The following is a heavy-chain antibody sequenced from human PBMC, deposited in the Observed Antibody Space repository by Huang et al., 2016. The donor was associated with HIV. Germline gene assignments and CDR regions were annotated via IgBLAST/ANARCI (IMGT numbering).Heavy chain of an antibody. Sequence: QVQLQESGPGLVKPSETLSLTCTVSGGSISSYYWSWIRQPPGKGLEWIVYIHYSGSTNYNPSLKSRVTTSVDTSKNQFFLKLSSVTAADTAVYYCARGGPYSRDYYYYGMDVWGQGTTVTVSS. CDR1: GGSISSYY. J-gene: IGHJ6*02. CDR3: ARGGPYSRDYYYYGMDV. D-gene: IGHD6-13*01. CDR2: IHYSGST. V-gene: IGHV4-59*01.